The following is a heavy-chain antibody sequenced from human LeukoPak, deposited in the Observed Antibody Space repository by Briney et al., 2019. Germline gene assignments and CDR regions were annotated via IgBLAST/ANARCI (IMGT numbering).Heavy chain of an antibody. V-gene: IGHV3-30-3*01. Sequence: GGSLRLSCAASGFTFSSYAMHWVRQAPGKGLEWVAVISYDGSNKYYADSVKGRFTISRDNSKNTLYLQMNSLRAEDTAVYYCARGSSSSRRLISFDIWGQGTMVTVSS. CDR2: ISYDGSNK. CDR3: ARGSSSSRRLISFDI. CDR1: GFTFSSYA. D-gene: IGHD6-6*01. J-gene: IGHJ3*02.